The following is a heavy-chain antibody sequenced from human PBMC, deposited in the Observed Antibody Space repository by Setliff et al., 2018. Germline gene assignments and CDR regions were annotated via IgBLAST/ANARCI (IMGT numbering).Heavy chain of an antibody. CDR2: IYYSGST. Sequence: PSETLSLTCSASGDSISTSSYYWGWIRQPPGKGLEWIGYIYYSGSTYYNPSLKSRVTISVDTSKNQFSLKLSSVTAADTAVYYCARDNNPGYRGYWGRFDYWGQGTLVTVSS. CDR1: GDSISTSSYY. J-gene: IGHJ4*02. D-gene: IGHD3-16*02. V-gene: IGHV4-31*03. CDR3: ARDNNPGYRGYWGRFDY.